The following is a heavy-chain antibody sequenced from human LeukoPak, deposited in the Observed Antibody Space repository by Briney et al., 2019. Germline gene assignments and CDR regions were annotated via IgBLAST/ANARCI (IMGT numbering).Heavy chain of an antibody. J-gene: IGHJ4*02. CDR3: GRDYASSWTPLFNY. CDR2: LWSDGIKT. V-gene: IGHV3-33*01. D-gene: IGHD6-13*01. Sequence: GRSLRLSCATSGFSFTSYGMHWVRQAPGRGLKWVAALWSDGIKTSYADSVRGRFTISRDNSRHTLYLQMDSLRAEDTAVYYCGRDYASSWTPLFNYWGQGTLVTVSS. CDR1: GFSFTSYG.